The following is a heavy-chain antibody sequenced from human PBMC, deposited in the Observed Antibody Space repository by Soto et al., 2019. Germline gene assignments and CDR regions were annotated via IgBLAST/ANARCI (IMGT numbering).Heavy chain of an antibody. D-gene: IGHD3-3*01. CDR1: GFTFSSYA. V-gene: IGHV3-30-3*01. CDR2: ISYDGSNK. CDR3: ARVTAQYYDFWSPASSGMDV. Sequence: PGGSLRLSCAASGFTFSSYAMHWVRQAPGKGPEWVAVISYDGSNKYYADSVKGRFTISRDNSKNTLYLQMNSLRAEDTAVYYCARVTAQYYDFWSPASSGMDVWGQGTTVTVSS. J-gene: IGHJ6*02.